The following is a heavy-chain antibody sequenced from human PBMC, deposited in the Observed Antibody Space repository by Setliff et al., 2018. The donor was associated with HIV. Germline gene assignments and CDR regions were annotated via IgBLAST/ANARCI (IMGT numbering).Heavy chain of an antibody. CDR1: GYTFFEYY. CDR3: ARAPIYCGGDCYLFDY. J-gene: IGHJ4*02. D-gene: IGHD2-21*02. V-gene: IGHV1-2*06. CDR2: INPYNGAT. Sequence: ASVKVSCKASGYTFFEYYMFWLRQAPGQGLEWMGRINPYNGATKSAHKFQGRVTVTRDTSITTTYMELTRLTSDDTAIYYCARAPIYCGGDCYLFDYWGQGTLVTVSS.